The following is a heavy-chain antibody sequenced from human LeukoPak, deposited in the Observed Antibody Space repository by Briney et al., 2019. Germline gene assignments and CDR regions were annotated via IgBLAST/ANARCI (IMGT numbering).Heavy chain of an antibody. CDR1: GYTFTGYY. Sequence: PSVKLSCKASGYTFTGYYIHWVRQAPGPGLEWVGWINPDSGGTNYAQQFHGRVTTTRDTSTSTHYIELSRLRSDDTAVFYCTREARAGNWFDPWGQGTLVTVSS. J-gene: IGHJ5*02. CDR2: INPDSGGT. V-gene: IGHV1-2*02. CDR3: TREARAGNWFDP. D-gene: IGHD5-12*01.